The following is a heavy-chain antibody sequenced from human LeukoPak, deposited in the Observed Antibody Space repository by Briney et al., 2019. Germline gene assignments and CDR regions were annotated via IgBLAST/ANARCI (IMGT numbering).Heavy chain of an antibody. D-gene: IGHD3-22*01. CDR2: IIPILGIA. Sequence: SVKVSCKASGGTFSSYAVSWVRQAPGQGLGWMGRIIPILGIANYAQKFQGRVTITADKSTSTAYMELSSLRSEDTAVYYCARGNTYYYDSRGDAFDIWGQGTMVTVSS. J-gene: IGHJ3*02. V-gene: IGHV1-69*04. CDR1: GGTFSSYA. CDR3: ARGNTYYYDSRGDAFDI.